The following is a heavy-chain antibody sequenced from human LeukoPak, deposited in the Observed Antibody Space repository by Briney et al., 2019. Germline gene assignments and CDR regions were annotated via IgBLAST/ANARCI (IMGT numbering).Heavy chain of an antibody. Sequence: SETLSLTCAVYGGSFSGYYWSWIRQPPGKGLEWIGEINHSGSTNYNPSLKSRVTISVDTSKNQFSLKLSSVTAADTAVYYCARGPRRLWFGEFKSFDPWGQGTLVTVSS. V-gene: IGHV4-34*01. CDR2: INHSGST. CDR1: GGSFSGYY. CDR3: ARGPRRLWFGEFKSFDP. J-gene: IGHJ5*02. D-gene: IGHD3-10*01.